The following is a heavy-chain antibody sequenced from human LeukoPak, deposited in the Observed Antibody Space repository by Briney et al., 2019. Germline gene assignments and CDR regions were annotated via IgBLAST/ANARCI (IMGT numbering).Heavy chain of an antibody. D-gene: IGHD2-2*01. Sequence: SETLSLTCTVSGGSISTYYWSWIRQPAGEGLEWIGRVYTSGSTNYNPSLKSRVTISVDTSKNQFSLKLSSVTAADTAVYYCARGVSYCSSTSCYSDAGPPFDPWGQGTLVTVSS. CDR1: GGSISTYY. CDR3: ARGVSYCSSTSCYSDAGPPFDP. CDR2: VYTSGST. V-gene: IGHV4-4*07. J-gene: IGHJ5*02.